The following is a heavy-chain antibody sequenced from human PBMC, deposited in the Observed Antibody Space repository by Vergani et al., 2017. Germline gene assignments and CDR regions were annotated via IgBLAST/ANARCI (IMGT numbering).Heavy chain of an antibody. J-gene: IGHJ2*01. D-gene: IGHD3-10*01. CDR2: IYHTGST. Sequence: QVQLQESGPGLVKTQGTLSLTCAVSGGSVISTNWWNWVRQSPGKGLEWIGEIYHTGSTNYIPSLQSRATVFVDTSKNQFSLNLTSVTAADTAVYYCARGRGDNWYFDLWGRGTLVTVSS. V-gene: IGHV4-4*03. CDR1: GGSVISTNW. CDR3: ARGRGDNWYFDL.